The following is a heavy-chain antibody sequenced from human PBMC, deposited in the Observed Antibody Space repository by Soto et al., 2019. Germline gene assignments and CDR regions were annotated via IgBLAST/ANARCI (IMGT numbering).Heavy chain of an antibody. D-gene: IGHD3-16*02. Sequence: SETLSLTCSVSGDSINSDNYYWGWIRQPPGKGLEWIGSIYYRGNTYYNPSLKTRVTISLDKSKSQFSLKLNSVTAADSAVYFCARAGELASRKYDFDIWGQGALVTVSS. CDR1: GDSINSDNYY. CDR3: ARAGELASRKYDFDI. V-gene: IGHV4-39*01. J-gene: IGHJ4*02. CDR2: IYYRGNT.